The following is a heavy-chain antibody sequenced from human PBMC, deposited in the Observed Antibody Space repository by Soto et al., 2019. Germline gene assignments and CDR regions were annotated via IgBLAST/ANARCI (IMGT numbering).Heavy chain of an antibody. CDR2: ISAYNGNT. CDR3: ARDTSNYFDY. D-gene: IGHD2-2*01. Sequence: QVQLVQSGVEGKKPGASVKVSCKASSYTFTSYGITWVRRAPGQGLEWMGWISAYNGNTNYAQKLQGRVTMTTDTSTSTAYMELRSLRSDDTAIYYCARDTSNYFDYWGQGTLVTVSS. J-gene: IGHJ4*02. V-gene: IGHV1-18*01. CDR1: SYTFTSYG.